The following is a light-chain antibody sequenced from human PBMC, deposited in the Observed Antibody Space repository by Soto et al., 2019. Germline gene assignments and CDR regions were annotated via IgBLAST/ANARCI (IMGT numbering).Light chain of an antibody. J-gene: IGKJ4*01. CDR3: QQRRAWPPLT. CDR2: DAS. CDR1: QNVDIY. Sequence: EVVLTQSPVTLALSPGERATLSCRASQNVDIYVSWYQQRPGQAPSLLIYDASNRATGIPARFSGSGSGTDFTLTISSLEPEDFAVYYCQQRRAWPPLTFGGGTKVEIK. V-gene: IGKV3-11*01.